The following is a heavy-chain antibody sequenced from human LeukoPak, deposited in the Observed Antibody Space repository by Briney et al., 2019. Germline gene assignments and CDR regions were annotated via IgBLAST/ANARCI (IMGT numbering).Heavy chain of an antibody. D-gene: IGHD6-19*01. J-gene: IGHJ5*02. CDR2: ISSSSSYI. CDR3: APLPYSSGPTWFAP. CDR1: GFTFSSHV. V-gene: IGHV3-21*01. Sequence: GGSLRLSCTASGFTFSSHVMTWVRQVPGKGLEWVSSISSSSSYIYYADSVKGRFTISRDNAKNSLYLQMNSLRAEDTAVYYCAPLPYSSGPTWFAPWGQGTLVTVSS.